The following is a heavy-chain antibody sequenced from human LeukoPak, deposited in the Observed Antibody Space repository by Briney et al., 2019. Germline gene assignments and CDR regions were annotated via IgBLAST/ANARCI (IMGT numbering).Heavy chain of an antibody. J-gene: IGHJ6*03. CDR1: GGTFSSYT. CDR2: IIPIFGTA. Sequence: SVKVSCKASGGTFSSYTISWVRQAPGQGLVWMGGIIPIFGTANYAQKFQGRVTITTDESTSTAYMELSSLRSEDTAVYYCARVNSGYDPYYYYYYMDVWGKGTTVTVFS. V-gene: IGHV1-69*05. D-gene: IGHD5-12*01. CDR3: ARVNSGYDPYYYYYYMDV.